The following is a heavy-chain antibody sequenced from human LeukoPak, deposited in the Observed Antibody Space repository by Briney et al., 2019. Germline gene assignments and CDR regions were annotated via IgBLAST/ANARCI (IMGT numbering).Heavy chain of an antibody. CDR3: TRDPRHLDS. CDR2: ISSSGSTI. V-gene: IGHV3-48*03. Sequence: TGGSLRLSCAASGFTFSSYEMNWVRQAPGKGLEWVSYISSSGSTIYYSESAKGRFTISRDNAKNSLYLQMSSLRVEDTAVYYCTRDPRHLDSWGQGTPVTVSS. J-gene: IGHJ4*02. CDR1: GFTFSSYE. D-gene: IGHD6-6*01.